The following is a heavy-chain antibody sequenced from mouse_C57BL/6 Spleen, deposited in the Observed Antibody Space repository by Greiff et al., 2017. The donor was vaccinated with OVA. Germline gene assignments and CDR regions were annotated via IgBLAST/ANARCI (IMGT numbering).Heavy chain of an antibody. Sequence: EVQLQQSGPELVKPGASVKMSCKASGYTFTDYNMHWVKQSHGKSLEWIGYINPNNGGTSYNQKFKGKATLTVNKSSSTAYMELRSLASEDSAVYYCARVGDDYDAWFAYWGQGTLVTVSA. V-gene: IGHV1-22*01. CDR3: ARVGDDYDAWFAY. CDR1: GYTFTDYN. J-gene: IGHJ3*01. CDR2: INPNNGGT. D-gene: IGHD2-4*01.